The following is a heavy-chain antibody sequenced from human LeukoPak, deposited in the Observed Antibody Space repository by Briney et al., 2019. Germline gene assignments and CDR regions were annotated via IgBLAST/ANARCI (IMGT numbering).Heavy chain of an antibody. J-gene: IGHJ5*02. CDR3: ANSLHYDGEGYQIDR. D-gene: IGHD3-22*01. V-gene: IGHV3-30-3*01. Sequence: PGRSLRLSCAASGFTFSSYAMHWVRQAPGKGLEWVAVISYDGSNKYYADSVKGRFSISRDNSKNTVYLQMNSLRAEDTAVYYCANSLHYDGEGYQIDRWGQGTLVTVSS. CDR1: GFTFSSYA. CDR2: ISYDGSNK.